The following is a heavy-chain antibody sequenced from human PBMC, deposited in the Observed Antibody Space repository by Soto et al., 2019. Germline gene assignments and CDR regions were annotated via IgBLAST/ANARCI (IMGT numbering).Heavy chain of an antibody. V-gene: IGHV1-18*01. Sequence: GASVKVSCKASGYTFTSYGISWVRQAPGQGLEWMGWISAYNGNTNYAQKLQGRVTTTTDTSTSTAYMELRSLRSDDTAVYYCASKLIRGAVRGVDDAFDIWGQGTMVTVSS. D-gene: IGHD3-10*01. CDR3: ASKLIRGAVRGVDDAFDI. CDR1: GYTFTSYG. J-gene: IGHJ3*02. CDR2: ISAYNGNT.